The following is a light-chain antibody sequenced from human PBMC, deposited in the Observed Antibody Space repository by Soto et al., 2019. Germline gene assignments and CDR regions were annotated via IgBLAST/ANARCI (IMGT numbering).Light chain of an antibody. V-gene: IGKV3-15*01. CDR3: QQYGSSPPSIT. CDR1: QRVSRN. J-gene: IGKJ5*01. Sequence: EIVMTQSPATLSVSPGERATLSCRASQRVSRNLAWYQQKPGQAPRLLIYDASTRATGIPARFSGSGSGTDFTLTISRLEPEDFAVYYCQQYGSSPPSITFGQGTRLEIK. CDR2: DAS.